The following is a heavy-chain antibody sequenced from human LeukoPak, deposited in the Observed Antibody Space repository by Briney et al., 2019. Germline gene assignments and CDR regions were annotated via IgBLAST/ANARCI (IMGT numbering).Heavy chain of an antibody. CDR2: IYHSGST. V-gene: IGHV4-30-2*05. CDR1: GGSISSGGYS. D-gene: IGHD3-16*01. Sequence: SETLSLTCAVSGGSISSGGYSWSWIRQPPGKGLEWIGYIYHSGSTYYNPSLKSRVTISVDTSKNQFSLKLSSVTAADTAVYYCARTSGRTSLGFDYWGQGTLVTVSS. CDR3: ARTSGRTSLGFDY. J-gene: IGHJ4*02.